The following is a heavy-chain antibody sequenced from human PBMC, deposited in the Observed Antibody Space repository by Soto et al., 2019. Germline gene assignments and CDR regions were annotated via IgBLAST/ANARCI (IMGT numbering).Heavy chain of an antibody. CDR3: ARDFSSSWYRGYYYYGMDV. D-gene: IGHD6-13*01. Sequence: SVKVSCKASGGTFSSYAISWVRQAPGQGLERMGGIIPIFGTANYAQKFQGRVTITADESTSTAYMELSSLRSEDTAVYYCARDFSSSWYRGYYYYGMDVWGQGTTVTVSS. V-gene: IGHV1-69*13. J-gene: IGHJ6*02. CDR1: GGTFSSYA. CDR2: IIPIFGTA.